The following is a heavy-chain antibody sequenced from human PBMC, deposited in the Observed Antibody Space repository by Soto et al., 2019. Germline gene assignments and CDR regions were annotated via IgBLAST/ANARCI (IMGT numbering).Heavy chain of an antibody. CDR1: GYSFTSYL. V-gene: IGHV5-51*01. J-gene: IGHJ6*02. CDR3: ARHKNDYGDYLPAGYYYYGMDV. Sequence: GESVKLSCDVSGYSFTSYLIGWVRQMPGKGLEWMGIIYPGDSDTRYSPSFQGQVTISADKSISTAYLQWSSLKASDTAMYYCARHKNDYGDYLPAGYYYYGMDVWGQGTTVNVSS. CDR2: IYPGDSDT. D-gene: IGHD4-17*01.